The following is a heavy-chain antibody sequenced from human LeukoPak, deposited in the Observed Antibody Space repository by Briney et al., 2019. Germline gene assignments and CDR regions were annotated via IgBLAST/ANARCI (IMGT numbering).Heavy chain of an antibody. CDR3: ARERDGTIFGVARYYYYGMDV. J-gene: IGHJ6*02. CDR2: INHSGST. D-gene: IGHD3-3*01. Sequence: SETLSLTCAVYGGSFSGYYWSWIRQPPGKGLEWIGEINHSGSTNYNPSLKSRVTISVDTSKNQFSLKLSSVTAADTAVYYCARERDGTIFGVARYYYYGMDVWGQGTTVTVSS. CDR1: GGSFSGYY. V-gene: IGHV4-34*01.